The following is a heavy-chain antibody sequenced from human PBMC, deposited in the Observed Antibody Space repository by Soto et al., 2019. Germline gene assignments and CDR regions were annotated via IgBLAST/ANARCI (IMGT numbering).Heavy chain of an antibody. D-gene: IGHD4-17*01. CDR2: IWYDGSNK. J-gene: IGHJ4*02. CDR1: GFTFSSYG. Sequence: QVQLVESGGGVVQPGRSLRLSCAASGFTFSSYGMHWVRQAPGKGLEWVAVIWYDGSNKYYADSVKGRFTISRDNSKNTLYLQMNSLRAEDTAVYYCARDGGNNDYGDYSYWGQGTLVTVSS. CDR3: ARDGGNNDYGDYSY. V-gene: IGHV3-33*01.